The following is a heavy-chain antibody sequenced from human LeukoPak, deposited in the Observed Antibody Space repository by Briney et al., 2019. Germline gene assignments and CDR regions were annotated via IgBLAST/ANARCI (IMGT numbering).Heavy chain of an antibody. CDR1: GYTFTGYY. V-gene: IGHV1-2*02. CDR2: INPNSGGT. Sequence: ASVKVSCKASGYTFTGYYMHWVRQAPGQGLEWMGWINPNSGGTSYAQKFQGRVTMTRDTSISTAYMELSRLRSDDTAVYYCAREYSYYYYYGMDVWGQGTTVTVSS. CDR3: AREYSYYYYYGMDV. D-gene: IGHD5-18*01. J-gene: IGHJ6*02.